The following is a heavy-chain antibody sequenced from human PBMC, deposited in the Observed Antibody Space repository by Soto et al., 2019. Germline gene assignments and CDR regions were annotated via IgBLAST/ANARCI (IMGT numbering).Heavy chain of an antibody. J-gene: IGHJ4*02. CDR1: GGSISSGGYY. D-gene: IGHD2-2*02. V-gene: IGHV4-31*03. CDR3: AGYCSSTSGYTCTDY. CDR2: IYYSGST. Sequence: QVQLQESGPGLVKPSQTLSLTCTVSGGSISSGGYYWSWIRQHPGQGLEWLGYIYYSGSTYHNPSLNSRFTISVDTSKNQFSLKLSSGTAADTAVSYCAGYCSSTSGYTCTDYWGKGTLVIVSS.